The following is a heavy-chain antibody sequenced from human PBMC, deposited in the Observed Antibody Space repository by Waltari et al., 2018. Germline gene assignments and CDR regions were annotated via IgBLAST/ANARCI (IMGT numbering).Heavy chain of an antibody. V-gene: IGHV3-48*03. J-gene: IGHJ4*02. CDR1: GGNVRNYE. CDR2: ISRRGAAN. D-gene: IGHD3-22*01. CDR3: ARARTDSGFRRSDF. Sequence: EVQLVESGGGLVQPGGSLTLSCAASGGNVRNYEMSWVRQAPGERQEVIACISRRGAANSYTVSVKGRFAVSRDTAKKSLYLQMSGLRAADTALYFWARARTDSGFRRSDFWGQGPLVTVSS.